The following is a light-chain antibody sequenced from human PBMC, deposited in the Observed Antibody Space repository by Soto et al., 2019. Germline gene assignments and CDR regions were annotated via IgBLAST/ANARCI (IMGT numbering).Light chain of an antibody. V-gene: IGKV3D-15*01. CDR3: QQYNNWPPAWT. Sequence: EIVMTQSPATLSVSPGERATLSCRASQSVSSNLAWYQQKPGQAPRLLIYGASTRATGIPARFSGSGSGTGSTLTITILQPEDFAVYVCQQYNNWPPAWTFGRGTKVEIK. CDR2: GAS. J-gene: IGKJ1*01. CDR1: QSVSSN.